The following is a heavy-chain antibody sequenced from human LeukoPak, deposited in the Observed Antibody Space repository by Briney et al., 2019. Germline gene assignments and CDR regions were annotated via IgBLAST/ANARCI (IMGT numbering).Heavy chain of an antibody. CDR1: GYPFRNYD. V-gene: IGHV1-24*01. CDR2: FDPEDGET. Sequence: ASVKVSCKTSGYPFRNYDINWVRQAPGKGLEWMGGFDPEDGETIYAQKFQGRVTMTEDTSTDTAYMELRSLRSDDTAVYYCAREGSPFYYYYMDVWGKGTTVTVSS. D-gene: IGHD2-15*01. CDR3: AREGSPFYYYYMDV. J-gene: IGHJ6*03.